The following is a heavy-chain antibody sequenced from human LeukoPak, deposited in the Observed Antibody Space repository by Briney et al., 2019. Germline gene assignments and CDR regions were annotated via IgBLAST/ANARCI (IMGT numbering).Heavy chain of an antibody. Sequence: SGTLSLTCTVSGGSISSSSYYWGWIRQPPGKGLEWIGSIYYSGSTNYNPSLKSRVTISVDTSKNQFSLKLSSVTAADTAVYYCARGPGIAAAGPGTDYWGQGTLVTVSS. CDR1: GGSISSSSYY. D-gene: IGHD6-13*01. J-gene: IGHJ4*02. CDR2: IYYSGST. CDR3: ARGPGIAAAGPGTDY. V-gene: IGHV4-39*07.